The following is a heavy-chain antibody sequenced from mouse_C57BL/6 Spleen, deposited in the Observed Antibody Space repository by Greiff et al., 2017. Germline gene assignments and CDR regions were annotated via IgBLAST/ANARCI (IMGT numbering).Heavy chain of an antibody. J-gene: IGHJ4*01. CDR1: GFNIKDDY. V-gene: IGHV14-4*01. CDR3: TTPMGTGYYYAMDY. Sequence: EVKLVESGAELVRPGASVKLSCTASGFNIKDDYMHWVKQRPEQGLEWIGWIDPENGDTEYASKFQGKATITADTSSNTAYLQLSSLTSEDTAVYYCTTPMGTGYYYAMDYWGQGTSVTVSS. CDR2: IDPENGDT. D-gene: IGHD2-3*01.